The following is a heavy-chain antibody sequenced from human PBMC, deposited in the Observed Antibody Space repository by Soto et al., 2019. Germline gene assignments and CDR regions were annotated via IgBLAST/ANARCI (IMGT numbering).Heavy chain of an antibody. Sequence: EVQLLESGGGLVQPGGSLRLSCAASGFTFSSYAMSWVRQAPGKGLEWVSAISGSGGSTYYADSVKGRFTISRDNSKNTLYLQMNSLRAEDTAVDDCAKDPSYCSGGSCYYFDYWGQGTLVTVSS. CDR2: ISGSGGST. CDR3: AKDPSYCSGGSCYYFDY. V-gene: IGHV3-23*01. J-gene: IGHJ4*02. D-gene: IGHD2-15*01. CDR1: GFTFSSYA.